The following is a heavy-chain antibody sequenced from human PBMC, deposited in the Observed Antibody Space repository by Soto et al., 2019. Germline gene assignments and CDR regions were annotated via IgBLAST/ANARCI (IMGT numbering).Heavy chain of an antibody. D-gene: IGHD3-9*01. Sequence: SETLSLTCDVHGDSLSGYAWSWIRQPPVNGLEWIGEITFRGVTNYHPSLKSRLSMSVDTSKNRISLNVSSVTAADTALYFCARKLEASIRHVEWFSYKWFDPWGPGTLVTVSS. J-gene: IGHJ5*02. CDR1: GDSLSGYA. V-gene: IGHV4-34*01. CDR2: ITFRGVT. CDR3: ARKLEASIRHVEWFSYKWFDP.